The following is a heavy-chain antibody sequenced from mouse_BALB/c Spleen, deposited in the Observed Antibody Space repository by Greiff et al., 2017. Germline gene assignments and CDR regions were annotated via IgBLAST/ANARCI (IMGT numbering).Heavy chain of an antibody. CDR3: ARDLGTARFDY. CDR1: GFSLTSYG. CDR2: IWGDGST. Sequence: VQGVESGPGLVAPSQSLSITCTVSGFSLTSYGVSWVRQPPGKGLEWLGVIWGDGSTNYHSALISRLSISKDNSKSQVFLKMNSLQTDDTAMYYCARDLGTARFDYWGQGTTLTVSS. J-gene: IGHJ2*01. D-gene: IGHD3-1*01. V-gene: IGHV2-3*01.